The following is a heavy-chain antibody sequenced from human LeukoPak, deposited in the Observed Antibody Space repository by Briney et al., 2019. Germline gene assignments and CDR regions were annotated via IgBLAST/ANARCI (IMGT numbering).Heavy chain of an antibody. D-gene: IGHD1-26*01. J-gene: IGHJ4*02. CDR1: GGTFSSYA. CDR2: IIPIFGTA. V-gene: IGHV1-69*13. Sequence: ASVKVSCKASGGTFSSYAISWVRQAPGQGLEWMGGIIPIFGTANYAQKFQGRVTITADESTSTAYMELSSLRSEDTAVCYCARSVGGGSYLDSFDYWGQGTLVTVSS. CDR3: ARSVGGGSYLDSFDY.